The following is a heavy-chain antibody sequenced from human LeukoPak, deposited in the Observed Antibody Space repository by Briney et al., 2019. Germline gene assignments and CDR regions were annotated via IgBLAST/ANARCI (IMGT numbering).Heavy chain of an antibody. J-gene: IGHJ6*02. CDR3: ARDWSGSGWYYGMDV. CDR2: ISSSGSTI. V-gene: IGHV3-48*03. CDR1: GFTFSSYD. Sequence: GGSLRLSCAASGFTFSSYDMNWVRQAPGKGPEWVSYISSSGSTIYYADSVKGRFTISRDNAKNSLYLQMNSLRDEDTAVYYCARDWSGSGWYYGMDVWGQGTTVTVSS. D-gene: IGHD6-19*01.